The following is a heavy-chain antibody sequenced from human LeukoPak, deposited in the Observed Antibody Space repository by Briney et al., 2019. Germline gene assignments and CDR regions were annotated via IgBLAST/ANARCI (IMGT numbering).Heavy chain of an antibody. CDR3: ARDSVLHSYYYYGMDV. J-gene: IGHJ6*02. Sequence: GGSLRLSCAASGFSFRHYGMYWVRQAPGKGLEWVSVIYSGGSTYYADSVKGRFTISRDNSKNTLYLQMNSLRAEDTAVYYCARDSVLHSYYYYGMDVWGQGTTVTVSS. V-gene: IGHV3-66*01. CDR1: GFSFRHYG. D-gene: IGHD4-11*01. CDR2: IYSGGST.